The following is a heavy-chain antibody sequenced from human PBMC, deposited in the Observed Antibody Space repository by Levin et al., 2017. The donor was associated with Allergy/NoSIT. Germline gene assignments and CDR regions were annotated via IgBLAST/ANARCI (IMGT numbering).Heavy chain of an antibody. CDR3: ARDAPDCSGGSCYLDY. CDR2: ISYDGSNK. CDR1: GFTFSSYA. J-gene: IGHJ4*02. V-gene: IGHV3-30*04. Sequence: GGSLRLSCAASGFTFSSYAMHWVRQAPGKGLEWVAVISYDGSNKYYADSVKGRFTISRDNSKNTLYLQMNSLRAEDTAVYYCARDAPDCSGGSCYLDYWGQGTLVTVSS. D-gene: IGHD2-15*01.